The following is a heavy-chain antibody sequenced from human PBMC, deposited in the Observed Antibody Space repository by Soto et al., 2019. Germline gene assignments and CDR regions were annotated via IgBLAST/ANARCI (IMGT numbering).Heavy chain of an antibody. CDR2: INPNSGGT. CDR1: GYTFTGYY. V-gene: IGHV1-2*02. J-gene: IGHJ6*02. D-gene: IGHD2-8*01. CDR3: ARAGDCTNGVCYLTGPMDV. Sequence: ASVKVSCKASGYTFTGYYMHCVRQAPGQVLEWMGWINPNSGGTNYAQKFQGRVTMTRDTSISTAYMELSRLRSDDTAVYYCARAGDCTNGVCYLTGPMDVWGQGTTVTVSS.